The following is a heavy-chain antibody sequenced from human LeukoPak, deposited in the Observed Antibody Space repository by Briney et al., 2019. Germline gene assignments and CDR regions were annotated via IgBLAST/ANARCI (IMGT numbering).Heavy chain of an antibody. CDR3: ARSFYDILIGYYQYFDY. CDR1: GFTFSGYG. CDR2: ISSDGSNI. Sequence: PGRSLRLSCAASGFTFSGYGMHWVRQAPGKGLEWVAVISSDGSNIYYADSVKGRFTISRDNSKNTLYIQMNSLRAEDTAVYYCARSFYDILIGYYQYFDYWGQGTLVTVSS. D-gene: IGHD3-9*01. V-gene: IGHV3-30*03. J-gene: IGHJ4*02.